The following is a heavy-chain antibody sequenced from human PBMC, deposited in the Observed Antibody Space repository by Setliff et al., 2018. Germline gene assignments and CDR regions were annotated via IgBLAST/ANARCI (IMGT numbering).Heavy chain of an antibody. Sequence: PGESLKISCAASGFNFGAYAMHWVRQAPGKGLEWVAVISYDKRNEYYADSVKGRFTISRDNSRNTLYLQMNSLRGEATAVYFCARDPIGPFLSYMDDWGKGTTVTVSS. CDR2: ISYDKRNE. V-gene: IGHV3-30*04. D-gene: IGHD3-16*01. CDR1: GFNFGAYA. CDR3: ARDPIGPFLSYMDD. J-gene: IGHJ6*03.